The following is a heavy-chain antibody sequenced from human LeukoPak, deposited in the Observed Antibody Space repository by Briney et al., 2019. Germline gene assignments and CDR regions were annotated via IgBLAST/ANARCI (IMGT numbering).Heavy chain of an antibody. CDR1: GFTFSSYG. Sequence: GGSLRLSCAASGFTFSSYGMHWVRQAPGKGLEWVAVIWYDGSNKYYVDSVKGRFTISRDNAKNSLYLQMNSLRAEDTAVYYCARDGPTCGGDCYYAFDIWGQGTMVTVSS. J-gene: IGHJ3*02. CDR3: ARDGPTCGGDCYYAFDI. D-gene: IGHD2-21*02. V-gene: IGHV3-33*01. CDR2: IWYDGSNK.